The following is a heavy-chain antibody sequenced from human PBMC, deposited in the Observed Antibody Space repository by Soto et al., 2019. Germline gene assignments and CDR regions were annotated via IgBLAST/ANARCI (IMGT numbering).Heavy chain of an antibody. Sequence: GASVKVSCKASGYPFTSYYLHWVRQAPGQGPEWMGRINVSDGSTRYAQNFQGRVTMTRDTSTTTVYMELSPLRSDDTAVCYCAREAAVAGTAFDHWGQGTLVTVSS. J-gene: IGHJ5*02. CDR3: AREAAVAGTAFDH. CDR1: GYPFTSYY. CDR2: INVSDGST. V-gene: IGHV1-46*01. D-gene: IGHD6-19*01.